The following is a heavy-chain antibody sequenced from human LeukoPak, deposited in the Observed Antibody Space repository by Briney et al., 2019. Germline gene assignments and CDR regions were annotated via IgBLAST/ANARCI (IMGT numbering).Heavy chain of an antibody. CDR3: TSIEEKYSSGWYRGY. CDR1: GFTFSGSA. J-gene: IGHJ4*02. CDR2: IRSKANSYAT. V-gene: IGHV3-73*01. Sequence: PEGSLRLSCAASGFTFSGSAMHWVRQASGKGLEWVGRIRSKANSYATAYAASVKGRFTISRDDSKNTAYLQMNSLKTEDTAVYYCTSIEEKYSSGWYRGYWGQGTLVTVSS. D-gene: IGHD6-19*01.